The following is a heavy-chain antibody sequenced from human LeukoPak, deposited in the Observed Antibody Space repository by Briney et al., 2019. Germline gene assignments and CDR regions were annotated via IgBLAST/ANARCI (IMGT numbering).Heavy chain of an antibody. CDR1: GFTFSSYW. Sequence: GGSLRLSCAASGFTFSSYWMSWVRQAPGKGLGWVANIKQDGSEKYYVDSVKGRFTISRDNAKNSLYLQMNSLRAEDTAVYYCARVDTAMDPYYYYYMDVWGKGTTVTVSS. CDR2: IKQDGSEK. J-gene: IGHJ6*03. CDR3: ARVDTAMDPYYYYYMDV. D-gene: IGHD5-18*01. V-gene: IGHV3-7*01.